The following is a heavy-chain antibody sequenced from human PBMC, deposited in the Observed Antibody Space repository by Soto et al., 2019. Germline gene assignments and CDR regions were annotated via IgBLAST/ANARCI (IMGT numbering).Heavy chain of an antibody. V-gene: IGHV4-31*03. D-gene: IGHD3-3*01. Sequence: SETLSLTCTVSGGSISGGAYYWSWIRQHPGKGLEWIGYIFYTGSTFYNPSLKSRVAISVDTSKNQFSLKLNSVTAADTAVYYCAREESDFRGPKWFDPWGQGTLVNVS. CDR1: GGSISGGAYY. CDR3: AREESDFRGPKWFDP. CDR2: IFYTGST. J-gene: IGHJ5*02.